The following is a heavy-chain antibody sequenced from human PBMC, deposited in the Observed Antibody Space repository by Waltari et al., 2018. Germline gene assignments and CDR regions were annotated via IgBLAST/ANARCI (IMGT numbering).Heavy chain of an antibody. CDR1: GFTVSTYT. D-gene: IGHD3-22*01. J-gene: IGHJ4*02. V-gene: IGHV3-48*02. CDR3: ARSSGQDK. Sequence: EVQLVESGGALVQPGGSLRLSCGASGFTVSTYTMNWVRQAPGKGLEWISFISDAGGIIYYADSVKGRFTISRDNAKNSLYLQMNSLRDDDTALYYCARSSGQDKWGQGTQVTVSS. CDR2: ISDAGGII.